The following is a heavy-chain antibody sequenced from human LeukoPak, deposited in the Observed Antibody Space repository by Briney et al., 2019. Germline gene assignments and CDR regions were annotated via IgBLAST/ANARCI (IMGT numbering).Heavy chain of an antibody. CDR1: GFIFDTHT. V-gene: IGHV3-23*01. D-gene: IGHD1-14*01. Sequence: GGSLRLSCTASGFIFDTHTLTWVRQAPGEGLEWVASISGSGDSTNYGDSVKGRFTISRDNFKRTVHLEMSNLRADDTAMYYCVRRAAVRGMDFWGLGTTVIVSS. CDR3: VRRAAVRGMDF. J-gene: IGHJ6*02. CDR2: ISGSGDST.